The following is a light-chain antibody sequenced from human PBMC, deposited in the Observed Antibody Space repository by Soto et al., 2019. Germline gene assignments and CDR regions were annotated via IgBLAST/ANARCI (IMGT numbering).Light chain of an antibody. V-gene: IGKV1-39*01. J-gene: IGKJ5*01. CDR2: VAS. Sequence: DIPMTQSPSSLSASVGDRVTITCRASQMIYNYLNWYQQKPGKAPKLLISVASRLQSGVPSRLSGSGSGTDLTLTISDLQPDDSASYYCQQSYCGPLTFGQGIRLDI. CDR3: QQSYCGPLT. CDR1: QMIYNY.